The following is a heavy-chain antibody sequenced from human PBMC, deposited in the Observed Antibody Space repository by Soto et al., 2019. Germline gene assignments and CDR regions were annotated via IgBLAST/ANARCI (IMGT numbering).Heavy chain of an antibody. J-gene: IGHJ4*02. CDR2: IYYSGST. Sequence: PSETLSLTCTVSGGSISSSSYYWGWIRQPPGKGLEWIGSIYYSGSTYYNPSLKSRVTISVDTSKNQFSLKLSSVTAADTVVYYCARDKITGLFDYWGQGTLVTVSS. CDR3: ARDKITGLFDY. CDR1: GGSISSSSYY. D-gene: IGHD2-8*02. V-gene: IGHV4-39*02.